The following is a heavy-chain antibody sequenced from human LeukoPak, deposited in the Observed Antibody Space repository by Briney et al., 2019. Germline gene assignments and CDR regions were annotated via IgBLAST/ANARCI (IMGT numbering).Heavy chain of an antibody. D-gene: IGHD3-22*01. CDR2: ISAYNGNT. CDR3: ARGSDSSGYYYVVGDAFDI. V-gene: IGHV1-18*01. J-gene: IGHJ3*02. CDR1: GYTFTSYG. Sequence: ASVKVSCKASGYTFTSYGISWVRQAPGQGLEWMGWISAYNGNTNYAQKLQGRVTMTTDTSTSTAYMELRSLRSDDTAVYYCARGSDSSGYYYVVGDAFDIWGQGTMVTVSS.